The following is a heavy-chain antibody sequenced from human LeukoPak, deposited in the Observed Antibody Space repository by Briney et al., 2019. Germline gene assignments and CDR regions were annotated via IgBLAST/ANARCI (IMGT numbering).Heavy chain of an antibody. CDR2: IYTSGST. V-gene: IGHV4-61*02. D-gene: IGHD5-18*01. CDR1: GGSISSGSYY. Sequence: SETLSLTCTVSGGSISSGSYYWSWIRQPAGKGLEWIGRIYTSGSTNYNPSLKSRVTISVDTSKNQFSLKLSSVTAADTAVYYCARGYSYALSTDPYYYLDYWGQGTLVTVSS. J-gene: IGHJ4*02. CDR3: ARGYSYALSTDPYYYLDY.